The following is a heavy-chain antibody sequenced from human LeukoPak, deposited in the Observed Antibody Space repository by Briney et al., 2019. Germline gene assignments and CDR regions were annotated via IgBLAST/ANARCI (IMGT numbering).Heavy chain of an antibody. V-gene: IGHV3-53*01. J-gene: IGHJ4*02. D-gene: IGHD2-2*01. Sequence: GGSLRLSCAASGFTFSSYTMNWVRQPPGEGLEWVSVIYSGGSTYYADSVKGRFTISRDNSKNTLYLQMNSLRAEDTAVYYCARGSLGYCSSTSCYAFLGMNDWGQGTLVTVSS. CDR3: ARGSLGYCSSTSCYAFLGMND. CDR2: IYSGGST. CDR1: GFTFSSYT.